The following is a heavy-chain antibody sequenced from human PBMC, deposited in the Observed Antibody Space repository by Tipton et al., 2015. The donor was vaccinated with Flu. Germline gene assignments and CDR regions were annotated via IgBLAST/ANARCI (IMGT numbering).Heavy chain of an antibody. CDR3: ARDHPPTITVFGEITDYFGMDV. D-gene: IGHD3-3*01. Sequence: GSLRLSCAASGFTFSDYYMSWIRQAPGKGLEWVSHISDSGTTINYADSMMGRFTISRDNAKNSLSLQINSLRVEDTAVYYCARDHPPTITVFGEITDYFGMDVWGQGTTVTVSS. CDR2: ISDSGTTI. CDR1: GFTFSDYY. V-gene: IGHV3-11*01. J-gene: IGHJ6*02.